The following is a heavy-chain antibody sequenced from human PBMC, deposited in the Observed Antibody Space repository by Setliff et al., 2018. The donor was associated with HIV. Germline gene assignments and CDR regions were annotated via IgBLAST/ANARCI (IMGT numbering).Heavy chain of an antibody. V-gene: IGHV4-59*08. D-gene: IGHD6-19*01. CDR1: GGPISRYY. CDR2: IFYRGST. Sequence: SETLSLTCTVSGGPISRYYWSWIRQPPGKGLEWIAYIFYRGSTNYNPSLKSRVTISVDSSKNQVSLTVTSVTAADTAVYYCARHLRGYSGGWYDEALAFNYWGQGTLVTVSS. J-gene: IGHJ4*02. CDR3: ARHLRGYSGGWYDEALAFNY.